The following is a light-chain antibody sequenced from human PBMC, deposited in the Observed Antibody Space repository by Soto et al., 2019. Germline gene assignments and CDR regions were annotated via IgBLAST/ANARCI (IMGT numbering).Light chain of an antibody. CDR3: SSHAGIANVRV. J-gene: IGLJ1*01. CDR1: SSDVGGYKY. CDR2: EVN. V-gene: IGLV2-8*01. Sequence: QSALTQPPSASGSPGQSVTISCTGTSSDVGGYKYVSWYQQHPGKAPKLMIFEVNKRPSGVPDRFSGSKSGNTASLTVSGLQAEDEADYYCSSHAGIANVRVFGTGTKVTVL.